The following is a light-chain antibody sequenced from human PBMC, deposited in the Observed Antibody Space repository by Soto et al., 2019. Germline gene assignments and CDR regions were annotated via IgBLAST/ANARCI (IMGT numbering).Light chain of an antibody. Sequence: QSVLTQPASVSGSPGQSITISCTGTSSDVGGYDFVSWYQQHPGKAPKVMIYDVSNRPSGVSNRFSGSKSGNTASLTISGLQAEDEADYYCCSYTGSDTYVFGTGTKVPVL. J-gene: IGLJ1*01. CDR3: CSYTGSDTYV. V-gene: IGLV2-14*01. CDR2: DVS. CDR1: SSDVGGYDF.